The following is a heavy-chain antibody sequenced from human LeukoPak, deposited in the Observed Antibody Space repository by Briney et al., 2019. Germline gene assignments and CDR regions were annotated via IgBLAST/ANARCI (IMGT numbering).Heavy chain of an antibody. CDR2: VYDLGST. CDR1: GGPISRYY. D-gene: IGHD3-10*01. V-gene: IGHV4-59*08. CDR3: ARTYYFGSGSYRYMDV. J-gene: IGHJ6*03. Sequence: SEPLSLTCTVSGGPISRYYWLWIPQPPGKALEWIGYVYDLGSTNYNPSLRSRATISVDTSNNQFSLKVSTVTAADTAVYYCARTYYFGSGSYRYMDVWGKGTTVTVSS.